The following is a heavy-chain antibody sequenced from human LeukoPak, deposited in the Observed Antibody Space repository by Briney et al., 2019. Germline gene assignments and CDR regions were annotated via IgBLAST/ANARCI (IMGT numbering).Heavy chain of an antibody. Sequence: ASVKVSCKASGGTFSSYAISWVRQAPGQGLEWMGRIIPILGIANYAQKFQGRVTITADKSTSTAYMELSSLRSEDTAVYYCARDAIFGVVIRNWSDPWGQGTLVTVSS. V-gene: IGHV1-69*04. CDR2: IIPILGIA. D-gene: IGHD3-3*01. J-gene: IGHJ5*02. CDR3: ARDAIFGVVIRNWSDP. CDR1: GGTFSSYA.